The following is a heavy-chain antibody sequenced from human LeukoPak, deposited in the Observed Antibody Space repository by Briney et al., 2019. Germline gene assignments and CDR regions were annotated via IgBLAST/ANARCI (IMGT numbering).Heavy chain of an antibody. V-gene: IGHV3-33*01. CDR2: IAYDGSRA. J-gene: IGHJ4*02. CDR3: TRYNNDHFDY. CDR1: GFTFGGYG. D-gene: IGHD1-14*01. Sequence: GGSLRLSCAGSGFTFGGYGMHWFRQTPGKGLEWVAVIAYDGSRAFYADSVKGRFTISRDNPKNTMSVQMDDLRAEDTTVYYCTRYNNDHFDYWGQGTLVTVSS.